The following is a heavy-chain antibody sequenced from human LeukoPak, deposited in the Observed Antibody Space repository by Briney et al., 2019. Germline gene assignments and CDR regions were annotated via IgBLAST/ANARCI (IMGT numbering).Heavy chain of an antibody. Sequence: GGSLRLSCAASGFTFSNAWMSWVRQAPVKGLEWVGRFKSKTDGGTTDYAAPVKGRFTISRDDSKNTLYLQMNSLKTEDTAVYYCTVFDSSSWYEHYFDYWGQGTLVTVSS. J-gene: IGHJ4*02. CDR1: GFTFSNAW. CDR2: FKSKTDGGTT. CDR3: TVFDSSSWYEHYFDY. D-gene: IGHD6-13*01. V-gene: IGHV3-15*01.